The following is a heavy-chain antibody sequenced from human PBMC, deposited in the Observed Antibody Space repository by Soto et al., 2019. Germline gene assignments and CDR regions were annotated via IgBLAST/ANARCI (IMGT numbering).Heavy chain of an antibody. CDR2: IWYDGSNK. CDR1: GFTFSSYG. J-gene: IGHJ6*02. D-gene: IGHD2-15*01. CDR3: ARDGYCSGGSCYGGGMDV. Sequence: ESGGGVVQPGRSLRLSCAASGFTFSSYGMHWVRQAPGKGLEWVAVIWYDGSNKYYADSVKGRFTISRDNSKNTLYLQMNRMRAEDKAVYFCARDGYCSGGSCYGGGMDVWGQGTTVTVSS. V-gene: IGHV3-33*01.